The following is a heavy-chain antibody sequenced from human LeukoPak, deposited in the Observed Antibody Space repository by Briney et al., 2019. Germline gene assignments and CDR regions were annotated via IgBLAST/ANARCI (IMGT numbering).Heavy chain of an antibody. D-gene: IGHD3-22*01. CDR3: ARELSSGYYQYYFDY. Sequence: SETLSLTCTVSGGSISSGSYYWNWIRQPAGKGLEWIGRIYTSGSTKYNPSLKSRVTISVDTSKNQFSLKLSSVTAADTAVYYCARELSSGYYQYYFDYWGQGTLVTVSS. CDR1: GGSISSGSYY. V-gene: IGHV4-61*02. CDR2: IYTSGST. J-gene: IGHJ4*02.